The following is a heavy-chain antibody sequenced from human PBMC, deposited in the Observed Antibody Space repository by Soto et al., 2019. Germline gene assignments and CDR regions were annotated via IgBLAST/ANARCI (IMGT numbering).Heavy chain of an antibody. V-gene: IGHV4-39*01. D-gene: IGHD1-26*01. CDR1: GASISSGTHY. CDR3: ARPGVAATGAFDY. J-gene: IGHJ4*01. CDR2: VYHTGSA. Sequence: QVQLQESGPGLVKPSETLFITCRVSGASISSGTHYWGWLRQAPGRGLEWIGTVYHTGSASYNPTLGDLVSISVDTSRNEFSLNLNSVTAADTAIYYCARPGVAATGAFDYWGHGTVVSVSS.